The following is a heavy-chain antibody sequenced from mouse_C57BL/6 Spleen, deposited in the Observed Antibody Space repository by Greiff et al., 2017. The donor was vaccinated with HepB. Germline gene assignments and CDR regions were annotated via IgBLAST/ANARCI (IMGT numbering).Heavy chain of an antibody. CDR3: ARDGVERDFDY. D-gene: IGHD1-1*01. J-gene: IGHJ2*01. V-gene: IGHV5-4*01. CDR2: ISDGGSYT. CDR1: GFTFSSYA. Sequence: DVKLVESGGGLVKPGGSLKLSCAASGFTFSSYAMSWVRQTPEKRLEWVATISDGGSYTYYPDNVKGRFTISRDNAKNNLYLQMSHLKSEDTAMYYCARDGVERDFDYWGQGTTLTVSS.